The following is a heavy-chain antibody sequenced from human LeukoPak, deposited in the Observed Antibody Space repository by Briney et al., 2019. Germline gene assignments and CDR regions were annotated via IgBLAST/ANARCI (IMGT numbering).Heavy chain of an antibody. CDR3: ARSGYSSGWYSEGIGY. J-gene: IGHJ4*02. CDR2: ISSSSSYI. Sequence: PGGSLRLSCAASGFTFSSYSMNWVRQAPGKGLEWVSSISSSSSYIYYADSVKGRFTISGDNAKNSLYLQMNSLRAEDTAVYYCARSGYSSGWYSEGIGYWGQGTLVTVSS. V-gene: IGHV3-21*01. CDR1: GFTFSSYS. D-gene: IGHD6-19*01.